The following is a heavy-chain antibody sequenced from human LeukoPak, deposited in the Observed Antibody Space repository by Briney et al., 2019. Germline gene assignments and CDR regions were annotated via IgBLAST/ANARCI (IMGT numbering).Heavy chain of an antibody. V-gene: IGHV3-23*01. CDR3: ARDVRGFSPHGMDV. CDR2: ISASGGST. Sequence: PGGSLRLSCAASGFTFSNYAMTWVRQAPGKGLEWVSTISASGGSTFYADSVKGRFTISRDNAKNSLYLQMNSLRAEDTAVYYCARDVRGFSPHGMDVWGQGTTVTVSS. CDR1: GFTFSNYA. J-gene: IGHJ6*02. D-gene: IGHD3-10*02.